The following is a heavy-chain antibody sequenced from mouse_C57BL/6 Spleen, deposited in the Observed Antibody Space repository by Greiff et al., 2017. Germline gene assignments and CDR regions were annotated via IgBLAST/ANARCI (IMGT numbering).Heavy chain of an antibody. Sequence: QVHVKQSGAELVKPGASVKLSCKASGYTFTEYTIHWVKQRSGQGLEWIGWFYPGSGSIKYNEKFKDKATLTADKSSSTVYMELSRLTSEDSAVYFCARHERDHYGSSLYYYAMDYWGQGTSVTVSS. V-gene: IGHV1-62-2*01. CDR1: GYTFTEYT. CDR2: FYPGSGSI. CDR3: ARHERDHYGSSLYYYAMDY. D-gene: IGHD1-1*01. J-gene: IGHJ4*01.